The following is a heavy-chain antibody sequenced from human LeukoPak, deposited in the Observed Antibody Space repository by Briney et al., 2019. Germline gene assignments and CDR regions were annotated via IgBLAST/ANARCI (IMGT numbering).Heavy chain of an antibody. CDR3: ASTIVGATYYFDY. D-gene: IGHD1-26*01. V-gene: IGHV4-61*02. CDR2: IYTSGST. CDR1: GGSISSGSYY. Sequence: SETLSLTCTVSGGSISSGSYYWSWTRQPAGKGLEWIGRIYTSGSTNYNPSLKSRVTISVDTSKNQFSLKLSSVTAADTAVYYCASTIVGATYYFDYWGRGTLVTVSS. J-gene: IGHJ4*02.